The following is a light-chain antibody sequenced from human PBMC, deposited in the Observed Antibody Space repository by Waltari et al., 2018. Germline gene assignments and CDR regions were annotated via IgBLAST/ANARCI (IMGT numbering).Light chain of an antibody. V-gene: IGLV2-14*03. CDR1: GSDIGYYHF. CDR3: SSYTSTNTII. J-gene: IGLJ2*01. Sequence: QSALAHSASVSGYTGQSITISCTGTGSDIGYYHFVAWYQQHPGKAPKLLIFDVSMWSSGVSQRFSGSKSGNTASLTISGLQAEDEADYYCSSYTSTNTIIFGGGTKVTVL. CDR2: DVS.